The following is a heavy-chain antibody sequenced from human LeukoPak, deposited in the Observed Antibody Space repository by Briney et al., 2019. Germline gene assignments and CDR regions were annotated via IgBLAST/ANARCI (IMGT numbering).Heavy chain of an antibody. V-gene: IGHV1-69*05. Sequence: GASVKVSCKASGGTFSSYAISWVRQAPGQGLEWMGGIIPIFGTANYAQKFQGRVTITTDESTSTAYMELSSLRSEDTAVYYCAGNRDGYNYYYYYMDVWGKGTTVTVSS. CDR3: AGNRDGYNYYYYYMDV. CDR1: GGTFSSYA. D-gene: IGHD5-24*01. CDR2: IIPIFGTA. J-gene: IGHJ6*03.